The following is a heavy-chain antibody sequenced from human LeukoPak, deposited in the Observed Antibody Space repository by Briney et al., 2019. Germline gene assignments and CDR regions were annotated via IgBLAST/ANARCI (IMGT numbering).Heavy chain of an antibody. CDR3: ARVVDDYDFDY. CDR1: GGTFSSYA. V-gene: IGHV1-69*13. Sequence: ASVRVSCKASGGTFSSYAISWVRQAPGQRLEWMGGIIPIFGTANYAQKFQGRVTITADESTSTAYMELSSLRSEDTAVYYCARVVDDYDFDYWGQGTLVTVSS. D-gene: IGHD4-17*01. J-gene: IGHJ4*02. CDR2: IIPIFGTA.